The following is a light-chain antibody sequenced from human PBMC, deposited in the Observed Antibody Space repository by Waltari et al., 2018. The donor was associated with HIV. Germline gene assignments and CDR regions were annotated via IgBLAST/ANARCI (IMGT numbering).Light chain of an antibody. J-gene: IGLJ2*01. CDR1: SSNSGSNA. CDR2: GND. V-gene: IGLV1-44*01. CDR3: ASWDDSLQAVV. Sequence: QSFLTQPPSAFGSPGQRLPISCSGSSSNSGSNAVHWYQHFPGTAPTLLIFGNDQRPSGVPARISGSKSGTSASLAISGLRSEDEGEYYCASWDDSLQAVVFGGGTKVTV.